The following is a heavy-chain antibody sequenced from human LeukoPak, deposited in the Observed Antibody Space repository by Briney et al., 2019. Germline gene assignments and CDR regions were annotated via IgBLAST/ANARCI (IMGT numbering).Heavy chain of an antibody. D-gene: IGHD3-16*01. J-gene: IGHJ4*02. CDR1: GFTFDDYA. CDR2: ISWNSGSI. CDR3: AKDRLATYYDYVWGRGQAPGTLDY. Sequence: PGRSLRLSCAASGFTFDDYAMHWVRQAPGKRLEWVSGISWNSGSIGYADSVKGRFTISRDNAKNSLYLQMNSLRAEDTALYYCAKDRLATYYDYVWGRGQAPGTLDYWGQGTLVTVSS. V-gene: IGHV3-9*01.